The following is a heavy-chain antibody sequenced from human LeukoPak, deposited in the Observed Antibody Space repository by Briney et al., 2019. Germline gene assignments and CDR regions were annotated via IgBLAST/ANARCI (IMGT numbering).Heavy chain of an antibody. D-gene: IGHD2-2*01. CDR2: TSYDGSNK. CDR3: AQELGSIYYYYGMDV. V-gene: IGHV3-30-3*02. CDR1: GFTFSTYA. J-gene: IGHJ6*02. Sequence: QSGGSLRLSCAASGFTFSTYAMHWVRQAPGKGLEWVAVTSYDGSNKYYADSVKGRFTISRDNPKNTLYLQMNSLRAEDTAVYYCAQELGSIYYYYGMDVWGQGTTVTVSS.